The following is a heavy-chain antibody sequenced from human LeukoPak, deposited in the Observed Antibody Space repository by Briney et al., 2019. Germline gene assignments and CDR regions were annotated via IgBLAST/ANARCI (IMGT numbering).Heavy chain of an antibody. CDR3: ARDGIAVAGTIFDY. D-gene: IGHD6-19*01. V-gene: IGHV4-38-2*02. Sequence: SETLSLTCAVSGYSISSGYYWGWIRQPPGKGLEWIGSIYHSGSTYYNPSLKSRVTISVDTSKNQFSLKLSSVTAAGTAVYYCARDGIAVAGTIFDYWGQGTLVTVSS. CDR2: IYHSGST. CDR1: GYSISSGYY. J-gene: IGHJ4*02.